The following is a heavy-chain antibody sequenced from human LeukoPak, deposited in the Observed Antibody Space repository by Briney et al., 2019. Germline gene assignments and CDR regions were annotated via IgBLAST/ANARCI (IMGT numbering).Heavy chain of an antibody. Sequence: PGGSLRLSCAASGFTLSDYDMHWVRQATGKGLEWVSAIGTAGDTYYTGSVKGRFTISRENAKNSLYLQMNSLRAGDTAVYYCVRVAKERVGGVYYFDYWGQGTPVTVSS. D-gene: IGHD1-1*01. J-gene: IGHJ4*02. CDR1: GFTLSDYD. V-gene: IGHV3-13*01. CDR3: VRVAKERVGGVYYFDY. CDR2: IGTAGDT.